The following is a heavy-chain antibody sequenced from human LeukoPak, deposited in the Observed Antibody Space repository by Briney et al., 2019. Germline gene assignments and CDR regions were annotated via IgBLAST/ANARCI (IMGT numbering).Heavy chain of an antibody. J-gene: IGHJ4*02. V-gene: IGHV3-7*01. CDR3: ASGVHYFDY. D-gene: IGHD3-10*01. CDR1: GLTFSNYW. CDR2: IKQDGSEK. Sequence: GGSLRLSCAASGLTFSNYWMSWVRQDPGKGLEWVANIKQDGSEKYYVDSVKGQFTISRDNAKNSLYLQMNSLRAEDTAVYYCASGVHYFDYWGQGTLVTVSS.